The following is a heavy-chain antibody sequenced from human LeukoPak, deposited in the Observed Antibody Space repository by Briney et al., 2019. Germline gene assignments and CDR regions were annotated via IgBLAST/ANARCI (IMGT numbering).Heavy chain of an antibody. CDR3: ARDRPAGNTGHNHDY. D-gene: IGHD6-13*01. Sequence: SETLSLTCIVSGGSISSGNYYWGWIRQPPGKGLEWIGNIYYSGSTYYNPSLKSRVTVSVDTSKNQFSLKMSSVTAADTAVYYCARDRPAGNTGHNHDYWGQGTLVTVSS. J-gene: IGHJ4*02. V-gene: IGHV4-39*07. CDR2: IYYSGST. CDR1: GGSISSGNYY.